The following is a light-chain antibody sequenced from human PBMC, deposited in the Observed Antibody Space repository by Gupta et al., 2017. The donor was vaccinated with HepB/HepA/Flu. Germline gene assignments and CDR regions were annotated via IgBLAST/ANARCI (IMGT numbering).Light chain of an antibody. CDR2: DVS. CDR3: SSYMSTSALAV. Sequence: QSALTPPASVSGSPGQSITISYTGTSSDVSWYQQHPGKAPKLMIYDVSKRPARVSYRFSGSKSGNTASLTISELQAEDEADYYCSSYMSTSALAVFGGGTKLTVL. V-gene: IGLV2-14*01. J-gene: IGLJ3*02. CDR1: SSDV.